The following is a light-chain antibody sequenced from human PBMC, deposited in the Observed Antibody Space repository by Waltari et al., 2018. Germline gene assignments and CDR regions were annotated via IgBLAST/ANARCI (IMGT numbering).Light chain of an antibody. CDR3: ALYMGSGIWV. V-gene: IGLV8-61*02. CDR2: KAN. CDR1: SCSLSTPSY. J-gene: IGLJ3*02. Sequence: QTVVTQEPSVSVSPGGTVTLTCALSSCSLSTPSYATWYKQTPGQAPRTPEHKANARASGVPDCVSGTILGNTAALTSTGAQADDESDYYCALYMGSGIWVFGGGTRLTVL.